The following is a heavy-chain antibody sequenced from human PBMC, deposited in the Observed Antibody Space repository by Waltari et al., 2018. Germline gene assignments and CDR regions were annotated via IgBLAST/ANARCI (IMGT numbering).Heavy chain of an antibody. CDR1: GGSISSYY. J-gene: IGHJ3*02. V-gene: IGHV4-59*01. Sequence: QVQLQESGPGLVKPSETLSLTCTVSGGSISSYYWSWIRQPPGKRLEWIGYIYYSGSTNYNPALKSRVTISVDTSKNQFSLKLSSVTAADTAVYYCARTYGSGSPVQDTGAFDIWGQGTMVTVSS. CDR2: IYYSGST. D-gene: IGHD3-10*01. CDR3: ARTYGSGSPVQDTGAFDI.